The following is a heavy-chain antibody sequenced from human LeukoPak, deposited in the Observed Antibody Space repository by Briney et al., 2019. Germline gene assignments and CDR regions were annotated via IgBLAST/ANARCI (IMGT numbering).Heavy chain of an antibody. Sequence: ASLKVSCKASGYTFTGYYMHWVRQAPGQGLEWMGWINPNSGGTNYAQKFQGRVTMTRDTSISTAYMELSRLRSDDTAVYYCARGESYGSGSTIWGQGTMVTVSS. CDR1: GYTFTGYY. CDR2: INPNSGGT. CDR3: ARGESYGSGSTI. D-gene: IGHD3-10*01. J-gene: IGHJ3*02. V-gene: IGHV1-2*02.